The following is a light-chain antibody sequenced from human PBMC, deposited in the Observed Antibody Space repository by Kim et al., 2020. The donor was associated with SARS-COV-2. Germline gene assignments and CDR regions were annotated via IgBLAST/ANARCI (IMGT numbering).Light chain of an antibody. V-gene: IGLV2-14*03. CDR3: SSYTSSSPWV. CDR2: DVS. CDR1: SSDVGGYNY. J-gene: IGLJ3*02. Sequence: GQSITISGTGTSSDVGGYNYVAWYQQQPGKAPKLMIYDVSNRPSGVSNSFSGSKSGNTASLTISGLQAEDEADYYCSSYTSSSPWVFGGGTKLTVL.